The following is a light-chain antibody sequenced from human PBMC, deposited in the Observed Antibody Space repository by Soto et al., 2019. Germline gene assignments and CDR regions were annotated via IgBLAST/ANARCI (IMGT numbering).Light chain of an antibody. CDR3: QHYNSYSEA. CDR2: KAS. J-gene: IGKJ1*01. V-gene: IGKV1-5*03. CDR1: QSVSSD. Sequence: MTQSPATLSVSPGERATLSCRASQSVSSDLAWYQHKPGKAPKLLIYKASTLKSGVPSRFSGSGSGTEFTLTISSLQPDDFATYYCQHYNSYSEAFGQGTKVDIK.